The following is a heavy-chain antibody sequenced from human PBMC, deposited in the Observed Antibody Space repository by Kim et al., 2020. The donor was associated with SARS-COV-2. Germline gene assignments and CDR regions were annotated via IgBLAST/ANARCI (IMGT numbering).Heavy chain of an antibody. CDR2: IYTSGST. J-gene: IGHJ6*02. D-gene: IGHD3-22*01. Sequence: SETLSLTCTVSGGSISSYYWSWIRQPAGKGLEWIGRIYTSGSTNYNPSLKSRVTMSVDTSKNQFSLKLSSVTAADTAVYYCARDEYYYDSSGYYLGYYYGMDVWGQGTTVTVSS. CDR3: ARDEYYYDSSGYYLGYYYGMDV. CDR1: GGSISSYY. V-gene: IGHV4-4*07.